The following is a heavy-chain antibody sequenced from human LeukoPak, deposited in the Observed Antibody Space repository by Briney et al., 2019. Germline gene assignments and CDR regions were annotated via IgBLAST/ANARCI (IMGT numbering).Heavy chain of an antibody. CDR2: ISGSGGST. J-gene: IGHJ4*02. Sequence: GGSLRLSCAASGFTFSSYAMSWVRQAPGKGLEWVSAISGSGGSTYYADSVKGRFTTSRDNSKNTLYLQMNSLRAEDTAVYYCAQARVVVVAAADYWGQGTLVTVSS. CDR1: GFTFSSYA. V-gene: IGHV3-23*01. CDR3: AQARVVVVAAADY. D-gene: IGHD2-15*01.